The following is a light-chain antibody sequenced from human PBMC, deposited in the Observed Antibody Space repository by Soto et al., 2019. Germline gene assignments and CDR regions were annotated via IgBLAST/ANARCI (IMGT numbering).Light chain of an antibody. CDR1: QDIRID. Sequence: IQMVEPRSCLSASLGDSVTSTCRASQDIRIDLGWYQQKPGKAPKRLIYDASNLETGVPSRFSGSGSGTDFTFTISSLQPEDIATYYCQQYDNLPLTFGGGPKVDIK. J-gene: IGKJ4*01. CDR2: DAS. CDR3: QQYDNLPLT. V-gene: IGKV1-33*01.